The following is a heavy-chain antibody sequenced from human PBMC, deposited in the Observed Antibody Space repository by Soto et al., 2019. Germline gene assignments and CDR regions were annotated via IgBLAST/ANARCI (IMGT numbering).Heavy chain of an antibody. Sequence: ASVKVSCKASGYTFSTYGVSWVRQAPGQGLEWMGWITVSNGDTNYIDNLQGRVTMTTDTSTTTAYMELWRLRSDDTAVYYCARSYSYGSYWYFDDWGQGTLVTVSS. CDR1: GYTFSTYG. V-gene: IGHV1-18*04. D-gene: IGHD5-18*01. CDR2: ITVSNGDT. CDR3: ARSYSYGSYWYFDD. J-gene: IGHJ4*02.